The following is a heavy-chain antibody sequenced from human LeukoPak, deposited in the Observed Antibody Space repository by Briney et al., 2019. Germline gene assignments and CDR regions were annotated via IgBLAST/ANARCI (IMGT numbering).Heavy chain of an antibody. J-gene: IGHJ6*03. CDR1: GFIFSNAW. Sequence: PGGSLRLSCAASGFIFSNAWMSWVRQAPGKGLEWVGCIKSKTDGRTTDYAAPVKCRFTISRDDSKNTLYLQMNSQKTEDAAVYYCTTALRWPQYYYYYYMDVWGKGTTVTVSS. D-gene: IGHD4-23*01. CDR3: TTALRWPQYYYYYYMDV. V-gene: IGHV3-15*01. CDR2: IKSKTDGRTT.